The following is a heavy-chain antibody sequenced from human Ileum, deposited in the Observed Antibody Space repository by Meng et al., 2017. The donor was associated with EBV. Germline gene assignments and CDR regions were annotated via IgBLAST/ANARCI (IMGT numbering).Heavy chain of an antibody. D-gene: IGHD3/OR15-3a*01. V-gene: IGHV3-74*01. J-gene: IGHJ4*02. CDR3: VRGGLGPWY. Sequence: EVQAGAFGGALVQPGRSPGPSGAASGFTFSNSWMHWLRQAPGKGLVWVSHIDTDGSTTNYAGSVKGRFTISRDNAKNTLSLQMNSLRVEDTAVYYCVRGGLGPWYWGQGTLVTVSS. CDR2: IDTDGSTT. CDR1: GFTFSNSW.